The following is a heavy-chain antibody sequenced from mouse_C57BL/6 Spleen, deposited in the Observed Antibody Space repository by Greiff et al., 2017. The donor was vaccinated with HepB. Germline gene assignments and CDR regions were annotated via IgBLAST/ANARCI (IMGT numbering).Heavy chain of an antibody. D-gene: IGHD2-4*01. CDR1: GFTFSSYG. J-gene: IGHJ4*01. Sequence: EVKLMESGGDLVKPGGSLKLSCAASGFTFSSYGMSWVRQTPDKRLEWVATISSGGSYTYYPDSVKGRFTISRDNAKNTLYLQMSSLKSGDTAMYYGARQDDYDDYYAKDYWGPGTSVTSSS. CDR3: ARQDDYDDYYAKDY. CDR2: ISSGGSYT. V-gene: IGHV5-6*01.